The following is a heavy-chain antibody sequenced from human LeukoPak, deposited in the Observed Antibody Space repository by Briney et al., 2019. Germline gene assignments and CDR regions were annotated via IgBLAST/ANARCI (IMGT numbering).Heavy chain of an antibody. CDR2: ISYDGSNK. Sequence: QPGGSLRLSCAASGFTFSSYGMHWVRQAPGKGLEWVAVISYDGSNKYYADSVKGRFTISRDNSKNTLYLQMNSLRAEDTAVYYCAKVHYDSSGYYSNDYWGQGTLVTVSS. D-gene: IGHD3-22*01. CDR1: GFTFSSYG. V-gene: IGHV3-30*18. J-gene: IGHJ4*02. CDR3: AKVHYDSSGYYSNDY.